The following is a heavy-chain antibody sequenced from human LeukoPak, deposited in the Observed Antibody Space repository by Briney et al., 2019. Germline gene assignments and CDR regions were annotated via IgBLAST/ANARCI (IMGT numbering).Heavy chain of an antibody. D-gene: IGHD4-17*01. CDR3: ARSYYGDFPYYYYYMDV. V-gene: IGHV4-34*01. J-gene: IGHJ6*03. CDR2: INHSGST. Sequence: SETLSLTCAVYGGSFSGYYWSWIRQPPGKGLEWIGEINHSGSTNYNPSLKSRVTISVDTSKNQFSLKLSSVTAADTAVYYCARSYYGDFPYYYYYMDVWGKGTTVTVSS. CDR1: GGSFSGYY.